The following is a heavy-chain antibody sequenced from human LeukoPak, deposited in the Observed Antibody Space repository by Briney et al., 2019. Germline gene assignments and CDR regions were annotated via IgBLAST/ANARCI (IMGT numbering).Heavy chain of an antibody. J-gene: IGHJ4*02. Sequence: GGSLRLSCAASGFTFSTYSMNWVRQAPGKGLEWVSSISSSSTYIYYADSVKGRFTISRDNAKNSLYLQMNSLRAEDTAVYYCARGGYSYGYYTLQGWGQGTLVTVSS. D-gene: IGHD5-18*01. V-gene: IGHV3-21*01. CDR2: ISSSSTYI. CDR1: GFTFSTYS. CDR3: ARGGYSYGYYTLQG.